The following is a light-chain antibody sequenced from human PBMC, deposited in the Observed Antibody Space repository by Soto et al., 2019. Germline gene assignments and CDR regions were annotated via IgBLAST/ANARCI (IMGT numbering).Light chain of an antibody. CDR2: NAS. CDR1: QSISSW. Sequence: DIQMTQSPSTLSASLGDRVTITCRASQSISSWLAWYQQKPGKAPKLLIYNASSLESVVPSRLSGSGSGTEFTLTISSLQPDDFPTYYCQQYNSYLTFGQGTKVDIK. CDR3: QQYNSYLT. V-gene: IGKV1-5*03. J-gene: IGKJ1*01.